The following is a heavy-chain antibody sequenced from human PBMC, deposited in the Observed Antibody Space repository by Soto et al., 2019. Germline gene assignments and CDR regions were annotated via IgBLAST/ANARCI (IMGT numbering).Heavy chain of an antibody. V-gene: IGHV1-8*01. Sequence: QVQVVQSRAEVKKPGASVKVSCKTSGYTFTDYDINWVRQAPGQGLEWMGWVSPDNGNAGYAQHFQGRVTLTRDTSMSTAYMELSSLTSEDTAVYFCEVTTGYWGQGTMVTVSS. J-gene: IGHJ4*02. D-gene: IGHD2-21*02. CDR2: VSPDNGNA. CDR3: EVTTGY. CDR1: GYTFTDYD.